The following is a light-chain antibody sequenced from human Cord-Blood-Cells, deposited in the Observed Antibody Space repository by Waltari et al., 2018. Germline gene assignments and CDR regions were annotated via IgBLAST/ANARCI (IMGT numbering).Light chain of an antibody. CDR2: DVS. Sequence: QSALTQPRSVSGSPGQSVPISCTGTSSDVGGYNYVSWYQQPPGKAPKLIIYDVSKWPSGDALRFSGCKSGNSAALTISEHQAEDEAEYCGCSYAGSYTVVVGGGTLLTVL. V-gene: IGLV2-11*01. J-gene: IGLJ2*01. CDR1: SSDVGGYNY. CDR3: CSYAGSYTVV.